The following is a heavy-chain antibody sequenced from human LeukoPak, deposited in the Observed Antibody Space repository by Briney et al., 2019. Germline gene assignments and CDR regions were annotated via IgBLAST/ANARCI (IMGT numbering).Heavy chain of an antibody. Sequence: GSLRLSCAASGFIFSNYAMSGLRQPPGKGLEWIGEINYSGNTNYNPSLKSRVTISVDTSRHQFSLKLSSVTDADTAGYYCARVRITICGVVTGYYYYYGMDVWGEGTTVTVSS. V-gene: IGHV4-34*01. CDR3: ARVRITICGVVTGYYYYYGMDV. CDR2: INYSGNT. J-gene: IGHJ6*04. D-gene: IGHD3-3*01. CDR1: GFIFSNYA.